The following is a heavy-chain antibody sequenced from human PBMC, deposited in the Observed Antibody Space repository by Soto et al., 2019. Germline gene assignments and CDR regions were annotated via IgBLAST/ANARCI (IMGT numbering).Heavy chain of an antibody. CDR1: GFTVSSNY. Sequence: PGGSLRLSCVASGFTVSSNYMSWVRQAPGKGLEWVSLIYSGGSTDYAGSVKGRFTVSRDNSKNTLYLQVNSLRAEDTAVYYCARLREAAAIDYWGQGTLVTVSS. CDR2: IYSGGST. V-gene: IGHV3-53*01. J-gene: IGHJ4*02. CDR3: ARLREAAAIDY. D-gene: IGHD2-15*01.